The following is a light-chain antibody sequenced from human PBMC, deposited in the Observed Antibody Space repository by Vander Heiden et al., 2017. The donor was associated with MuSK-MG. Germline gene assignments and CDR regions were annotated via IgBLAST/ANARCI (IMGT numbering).Light chain of an antibody. CDR2: LGS. J-gene: IGKJ1*01. Sequence: DIVMTQSPPSLPVTPGEPASISCRSSQSLLHSNGYNYLDWYLQKPGQSPQLLIYLGSNRASGVPDRFSCSGSGTDFTLKISRVEAEDVGVYYCRQSLQTPWTFGQGTKVEIK. V-gene: IGKV2-28*01. CDR1: QSLLHSNGYNY. CDR3: RQSLQTPWT.